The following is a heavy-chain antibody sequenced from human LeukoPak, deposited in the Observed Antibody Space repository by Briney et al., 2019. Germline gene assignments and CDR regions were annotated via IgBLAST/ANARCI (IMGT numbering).Heavy chain of an antibody. CDR3: VRGVGVSRFNYLDS. D-gene: IGHD6-13*01. V-gene: IGHV3-33*08. CDR1: GFTFSSYA. J-gene: IGHJ4*02. Sequence: GGSLRLSCAASGFTFSSYAMSWVRQAPGKGLEWVAVIWYDASNKYYADSVKGRFTISRDNSKNTLYLQMNSLRDDDTAVYYCVRGVGVSRFNYLDSWGQGPLVIVSS. CDR2: IWYDASNK.